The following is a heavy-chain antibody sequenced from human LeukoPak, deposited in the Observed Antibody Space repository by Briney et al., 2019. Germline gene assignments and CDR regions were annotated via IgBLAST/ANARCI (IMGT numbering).Heavy chain of an antibody. D-gene: IGHD1-26*01. CDR3: ARADATSPFDY. CDR2: IIPILGIA. CDR1: GGTFSSYA. V-gene: IGHV1-69*04. J-gene: IGHJ4*02. Sequence: GASVKVSCKASGGTFSSYAISWVRQAPGQGLEWMGRIIPILGIANYAQKFQGRVTITADKSASTAYMELSSLRSEDTAVYYCARADATSPFDYWGQGTLVTVSS.